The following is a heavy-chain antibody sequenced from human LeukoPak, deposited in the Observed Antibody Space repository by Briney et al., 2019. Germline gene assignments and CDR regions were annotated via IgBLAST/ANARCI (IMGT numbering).Heavy chain of an antibody. Sequence: KSGESLKISCKGSGYSFTSYWISWVRQMPGKGLEWMGRIDPSDSYTNYSPSFQGHVTISADKSISTAYLQWSSLKASDTAMYYCARHQGKWAVALDYWGQGTLVTVPS. CDR1: GYSFTSYW. D-gene: IGHD6-19*01. CDR2: IDPSDSYT. J-gene: IGHJ4*02. V-gene: IGHV5-10-1*01. CDR3: ARHQGKWAVALDY.